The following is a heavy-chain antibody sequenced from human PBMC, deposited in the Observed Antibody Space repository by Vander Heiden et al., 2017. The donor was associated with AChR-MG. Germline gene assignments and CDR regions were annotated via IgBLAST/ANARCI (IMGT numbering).Heavy chain of an antibody. J-gene: IGHJ4*02. D-gene: IGHD3-16*01. Sequence: EVQLVESGGGLVQPGGSLRLSCPASGFTFSSYWMSWVRQAPGKGLEWVANVNQDGNDRNDVDSVKGRFTISRDNAKNSLYMQMNSLRAEDTAVYYCAKYDWSHFDSWCQGTLVTVSS. CDR3: AKYDWSHFDS. CDR1: GFTFSSYW. V-gene: IGHV3-7*01. CDR2: VNQDGNDR.